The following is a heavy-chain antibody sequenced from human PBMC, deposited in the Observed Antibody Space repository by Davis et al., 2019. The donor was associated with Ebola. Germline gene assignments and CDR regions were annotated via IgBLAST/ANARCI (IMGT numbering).Heavy chain of an antibody. D-gene: IGHD3-3*02. CDR2: ISHSGST. V-gene: IGHV4-38-2*02. J-gene: IGHJ3*02. CDR1: GYSISSGYN. CDR3: ARDLARPWARDPIDI. Sequence: MPSETLSLTCSVSGYSISSGYNWGWIRQPPGKGLEWIGSISHSGSTYYNASLKSRVTISADTSKNQFFLKLSSLTAADTAVYYCARDLARPWARDPIDIWGQGTMVNISS.